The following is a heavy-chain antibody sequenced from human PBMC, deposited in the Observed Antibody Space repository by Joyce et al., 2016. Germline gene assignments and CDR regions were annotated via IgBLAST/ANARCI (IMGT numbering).Heavy chain of an antibody. V-gene: IGHV3-23*01. CDR3: AKSSVKVIPTELFDY. D-gene: IGHD2-21*01. CDR2: ININGDNI. J-gene: IGHJ4*02. Sequence: EVHLLESGGGLVQPGGSLRLSCVWSGFTFSTYPMSWVRQAPGKGLEWVSAININGDNIYSTESVDGRFIISRDNTKSTLILQLNSLRLENTAIYYCAKSSVKVIPTELFDYWGQGTHVTVSS. CDR1: GFTFSTYP.